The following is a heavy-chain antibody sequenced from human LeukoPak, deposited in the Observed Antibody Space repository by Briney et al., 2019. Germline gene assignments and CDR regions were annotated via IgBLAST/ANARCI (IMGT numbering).Heavy chain of an antibody. J-gene: IGHJ5*02. D-gene: IGHD2-2*01. CDR2: MNPNSGNT. Sequence: ASVRVSCKASGYTFTSYDINWVRQATGQGLKWMGWMNPNSGNTGYAQKFQGRVTMTRNTSISTAYMELSSLRSEDTAVYYCARWGSSTSCYDPWGQGTLVTVSS. CDR1: GYTFTSYD. CDR3: ARWGSSTSCYDP. V-gene: IGHV1-8*01.